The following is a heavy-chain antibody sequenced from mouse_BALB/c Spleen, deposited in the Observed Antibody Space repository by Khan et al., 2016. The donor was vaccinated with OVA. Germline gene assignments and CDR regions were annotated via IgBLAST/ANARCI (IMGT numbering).Heavy chain of an antibody. Sequence: QVQLKQSGAELVRPGASVKLSCKTSGYTFTSYWIQWVKQRPGQGLGWIGQIFPGTGTTYYNENFKDKATLTVDTSSRTAYMQLSSLTSEDSALYVCARGYFGNYEFVYWGQGTLVTVS. V-gene: IGHV1S132*01. J-gene: IGHJ3*01. CDR1: GYTFTSYW. D-gene: IGHD2-1*01. CDR3: ARGYFGNYEFVY. CDR2: IFPGTGTT.